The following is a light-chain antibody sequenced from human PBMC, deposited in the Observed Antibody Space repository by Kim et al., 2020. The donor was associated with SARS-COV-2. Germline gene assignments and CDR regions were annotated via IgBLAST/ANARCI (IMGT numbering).Light chain of an antibody. CDR1: QRVGTN. V-gene: IGKV3-15*01. CDR2: GAS. Sequence: EIVMTQFPVTLSVSPGETVTLSCRTSQRVGTNLAWYQQKPGQAPRLLIYGASMRAAGIPAKFSGSGSGTEFTLTISSLQSEDFAVYFCQQYNNWPQTFGQGTKLEI. CDR3: QQYNNWPQT. J-gene: IGKJ2*01.